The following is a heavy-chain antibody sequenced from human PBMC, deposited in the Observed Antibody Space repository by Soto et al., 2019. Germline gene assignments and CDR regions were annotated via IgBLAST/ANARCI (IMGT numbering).Heavy chain of an antibody. V-gene: IGHV3-48*02. Sequence: GVSLRHPWAASGVTCISYSINWIRQTPGKGVEWVYYLSSSRSNIYYADSVKRRFTIYRDNDKNSLSMQMNSLRDEDTAVYYCASFPRGYSYDDVDYWGQGTLVTVHS. CDR2: LSSSRSNI. J-gene: IGHJ4*02. D-gene: IGHD5-18*01. CDR1: GVTCISYS. CDR3: ASFPRGYSYDDVDY.